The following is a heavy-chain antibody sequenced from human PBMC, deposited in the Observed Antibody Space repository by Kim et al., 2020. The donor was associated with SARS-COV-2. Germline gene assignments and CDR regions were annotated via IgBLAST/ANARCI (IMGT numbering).Heavy chain of an antibody. V-gene: IGHV4-39*01. J-gene: IGHJ4*02. CDR1: GGSISSNSFY. CDR2: VYYSGNT. CDR3: ARHSGPYSSSWFDY. D-gene: IGHD6-13*01. Sequence: SETLSLTCTVSGGSISSNSFYWGWLRQPPGKGLEWIGSVYYSGNTYYNPSLRSRVTISVDTSKNQFSLKLNSMTAADTAVYYCARHSGPYSSSWFDYWGQGTLVTVSS.